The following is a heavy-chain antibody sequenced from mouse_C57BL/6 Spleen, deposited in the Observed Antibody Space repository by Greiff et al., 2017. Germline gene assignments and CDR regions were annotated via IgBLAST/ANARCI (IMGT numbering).Heavy chain of an antibody. CDR1: GYTFTSYW. V-gene: IGHV1-53*01. CDR2: INPSNGGT. CDR3: ASPHYYGSSPYAMDY. J-gene: IGHJ4*01. Sequence: VQLQQSGTELVKPGASVKLSCKASGYTFTSYWMHWVKQRPGQGLEWIGNINPSNGGTNYNEKFKSKATLTVDKSSSTAYMQLSSLTSADSAVYYCASPHYYGSSPYAMDYWGQGTSVTVSS. D-gene: IGHD1-1*01.